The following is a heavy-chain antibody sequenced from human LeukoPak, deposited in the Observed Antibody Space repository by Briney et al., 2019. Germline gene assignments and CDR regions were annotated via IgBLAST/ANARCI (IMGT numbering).Heavy chain of an antibody. J-gene: IGHJ4*02. V-gene: IGHV3-30-3*01. Sequence: GGSLRLSCAASGFTFSSYAMHWVRQAPGKGLEWVTAVSYDGSNKDYADSVKGRFTISRDNSKNTAYLQVNSLRAEDTAVYYCAREAEALDYWGQGTLVTVS. CDR3: AREAEALDY. CDR2: VSYDGSNK. CDR1: GFTFSSYA.